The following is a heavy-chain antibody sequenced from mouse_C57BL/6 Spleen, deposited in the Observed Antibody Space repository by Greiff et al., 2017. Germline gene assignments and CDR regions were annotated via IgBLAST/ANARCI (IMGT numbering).Heavy chain of an antibody. CDR2: VRSKSNNYAT. CDR1: GFSFNTYA. CDR3: VRIWDGYFDV. Sequence: DVKLVESGGGLVQPKGSLKLSCAASGFSFNTYAMNWVRQAPGKGLEWVARVRSKSNNYATYYADSVKDRFTISRDDSESMLYLQMNNLKTEDTAMYYCVRIWDGYFDVWGTGTTVTVSS. D-gene: IGHD4-1*01. J-gene: IGHJ1*03. V-gene: IGHV10-1*01.